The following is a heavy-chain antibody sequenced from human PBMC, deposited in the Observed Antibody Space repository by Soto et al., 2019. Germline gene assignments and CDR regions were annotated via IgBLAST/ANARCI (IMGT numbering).Heavy chain of an antibody. CDR3: ARYSSGWYYFDY. D-gene: IGHD6-19*01. CDR2: IYYSGST. Sequence: LSLTCTVSGGSISSSSYYWGWIRQPPGKGLEWIGNIYYSGSTYYNASLKSRVTISVDTSKNQFSLKLSSVTAADTAVYYCARYSSGWYYFDYWGQGTLVTSPQ. V-gene: IGHV4-39*07. CDR1: GGSISSSSYY. J-gene: IGHJ4*02.